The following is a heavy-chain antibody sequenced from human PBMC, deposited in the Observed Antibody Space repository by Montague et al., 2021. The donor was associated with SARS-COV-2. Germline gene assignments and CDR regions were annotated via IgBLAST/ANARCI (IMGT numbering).Heavy chain of an antibody. CDR2: ISYTGIT. Sequence: TLSLTRSVSGDSISSGGYYWSWIRQLPEKGLEWIALISYTGITYSNPSLESRVTMSVDTSKNHFSLNLRSVTAADTANYCARRGGTYTFDYWGQGTPVTVSS. D-gene: IGHD4-11*01. CDR3: ARRGGTYTFDY. CDR1: GDSISSGGYY. V-gene: IGHV4-31*03. J-gene: IGHJ4*02.